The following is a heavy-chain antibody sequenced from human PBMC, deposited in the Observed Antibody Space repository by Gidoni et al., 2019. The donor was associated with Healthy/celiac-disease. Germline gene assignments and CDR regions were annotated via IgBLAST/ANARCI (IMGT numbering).Heavy chain of an antibody. V-gene: IGHV4-34*01. D-gene: IGHD3-16*02. Sequence: QVQLQQWGAGLLKPSATLSLTCAVYGGSFSGYYWSWIRQPPGKGLEWIGEINHSGSTNYNPSLKSRVTISVDTSKNQFSLKLSSVTAADTAVYYCARAGQITFGGVIVSPFDYWGQGTLVTVSS. CDR1: GGSFSGYY. CDR3: ARAGQITFGGVIVSPFDY. CDR2: INHSGST. J-gene: IGHJ4*02.